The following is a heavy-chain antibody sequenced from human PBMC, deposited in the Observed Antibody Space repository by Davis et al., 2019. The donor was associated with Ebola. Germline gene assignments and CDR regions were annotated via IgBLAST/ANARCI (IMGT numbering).Heavy chain of an antibody. V-gene: IGHV3-74*01. J-gene: IGHJ3*01. Sequence: GESLKISCAASGFTFSSYWMHWVRQAPGKGLVWVSRINGDGRTTSHADSVKGRFTISRDNAKNTLYLQMNSLRAEDTAVYYCLGAFNVWGRGTMVTVSS. CDR3: LGAFNV. CDR1: GFTFSSYW. CDR2: INGDGRTT.